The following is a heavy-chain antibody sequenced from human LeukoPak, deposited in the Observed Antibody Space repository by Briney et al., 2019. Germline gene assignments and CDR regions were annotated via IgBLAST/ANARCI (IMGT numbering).Heavy chain of an antibody. CDR1: GFTFSTYT. V-gene: IGHV3-21*01. CDR2: ISSGSSYI. D-gene: IGHD2-2*01. J-gene: IGHJ4*02. CDR3: ARAACSSATCFRDY. Sequence: GGSLRLSCAASGFTFSTYTMNWVRKAPGKGLEWVSSISSGSSYISYVDSLKGRFNISRDNPKNSLYLQINSLRAEDTAVYHCARAACSSATCFRDYWGQGNRVSVSS.